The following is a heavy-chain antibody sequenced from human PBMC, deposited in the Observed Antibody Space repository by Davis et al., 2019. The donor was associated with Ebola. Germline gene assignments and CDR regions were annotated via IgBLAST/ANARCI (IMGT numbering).Heavy chain of an antibody. CDR3: ARGSRNMDV. Sequence: GESLKISCVASRFTFSDYYMSWIRQAPGKGLEWVAKIKEDGSEKLEVDSVKGRFTISRDNAKDSLYLQMNSLRAEDTAVYYCARGSRNMDVWGQGTTVTVSS. CDR1: RFTFSDYY. CDR2: IKEDGSEK. J-gene: IGHJ6*02. V-gene: IGHV3-7*03.